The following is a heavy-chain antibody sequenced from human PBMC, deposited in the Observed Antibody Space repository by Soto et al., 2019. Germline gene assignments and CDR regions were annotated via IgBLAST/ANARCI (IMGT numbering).Heavy chain of an antibody. CDR3: ARLVYDTRLNSMYFDF. V-gene: IGHV4-4*02. Sequence: QVKLQESGPGLATPSGTLSLTCAVSGVSISSGNWWTWVRQSPKRVLEYIGEIFHDGTANYYPSFERRVAISVDTSKNQFSLKLTSVTAADTAIYFCARLVYDTRLNSMYFDFWGQGTLVTVSS. CDR2: IFHDGTA. CDR1: GVSISSGNW. D-gene: IGHD3-22*01. J-gene: IGHJ4*02.